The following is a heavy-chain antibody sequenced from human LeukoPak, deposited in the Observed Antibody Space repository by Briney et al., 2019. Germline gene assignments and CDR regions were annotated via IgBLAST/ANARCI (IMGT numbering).Heavy chain of an antibody. D-gene: IGHD2-21*01. V-gene: IGHV4-61*02. CDR3: ARDYCGGDCYLDNWFDP. CDR1: GGSISGGSYY. CDR2: IYTSGST. Sequence: SETLSLTCTVSGGSISGGSYYWSWIRQSAGKGLEWIGRIYTSGSTNYNPSLKSRVTISVDTSKNQFSLKLSSVTAADTAVYYCARDYCGGDCYLDNWFDPWGQGTLVTVSS. J-gene: IGHJ5*02.